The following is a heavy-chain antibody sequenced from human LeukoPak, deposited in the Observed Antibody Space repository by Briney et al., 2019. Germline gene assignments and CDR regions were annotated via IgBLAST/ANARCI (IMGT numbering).Heavy chain of an antibody. Sequence: PSETLSLTCTVSGGSISSSSYYWGWIRQPPGKGLEWVGSIYYSGSTYYNPSLKSRVTISVDTSKNQFSLKLSSVTAADTAVYYCARDLWRSSIAARRTNNWFDPWGQGTLVTVSS. CDR2: IYYSGST. V-gene: IGHV4-39*02. D-gene: IGHD6-6*01. CDR1: GGSISSSSYY. J-gene: IGHJ5*02. CDR3: ARDLWRSSIAARRTNNWFDP.